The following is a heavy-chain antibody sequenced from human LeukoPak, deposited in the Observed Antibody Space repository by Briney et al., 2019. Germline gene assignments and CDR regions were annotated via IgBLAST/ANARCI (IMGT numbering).Heavy chain of an antibody. CDR2: IRYDGSNK. CDR1: GFSFSSYD. J-gene: IGHJ4*02. Sequence: GGSLRLSCEASGFSFSSYDIYWVRQAPGKGLEWVAFIRYDGSNKHYSDSVKGRFTISRDNSKNTLYVQMNSLRGEDTAVYYCARVGLELQLIDYWGQGTLVTVSS. CDR3: ARVGLELQLIDY. D-gene: IGHD1-7*01. V-gene: IGHV3-30*02.